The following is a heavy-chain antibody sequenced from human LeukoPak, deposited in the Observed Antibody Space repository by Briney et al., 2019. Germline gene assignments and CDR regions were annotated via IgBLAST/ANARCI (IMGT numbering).Heavy chain of an antibody. V-gene: IGHV3-23*01. CDR1: GFTFSSYA. D-gene: IGHD3-22*01. CDR3: AKDLLAYYDSSGYSPFGY. Sequence: GGSLRLSCAASGFTFSSYAMSWVRQAPGKGLEWVSAISGSGGSTYYADSVKGRFTISRDNSKNTLYLQMNSLRAEDTAVYYCAKDLLAYYDSSGYSPFGYWGQGTLVTVSS. CDR2: ISGSGGST. J-gene: IGHJ4*02.